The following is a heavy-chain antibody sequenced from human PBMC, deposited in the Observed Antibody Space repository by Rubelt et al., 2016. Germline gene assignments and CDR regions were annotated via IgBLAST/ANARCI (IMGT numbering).Heavy chain of an antibody. Sequence: ECGGGLVQPGGSLRLSCAASRLTFSSYWMHWVRQAPGKGLVWVSRINSDGSITSHADSVKGRFTISRDNAKNTLYLQMNSLRAEDTAVYYCARRPRGVRGSGSLTSYYHYYGLDVWGQGTTVTVSS. D-gene: IGHD3-10*01. CDR3: ARRPRGVRGSGSLTSYYHYYGLDV. CDR2: INSDGSIT. V-gene: IGHV3-74*02. J-gene: IGHJ6*02. CDR1: RLTFSSYW.